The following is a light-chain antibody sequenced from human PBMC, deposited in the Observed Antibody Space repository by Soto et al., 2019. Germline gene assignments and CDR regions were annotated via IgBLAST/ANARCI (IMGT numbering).Light chain of an antibody. J-gene: IGKJ1*01. CDR3: QHFGSSPWT. CDR2: GAS. V-gene: IGKV3-20*01. Sequence: EIVLTQSPGTLSLSPGERATLSCRASQSVTSTYLAWYRQKPGQAPRLLIYGASSRATGIPDRFSGSVSGTDFTLTIRRLEPEDFAVYYCQHFGSSPWTFGQGTKVEIK. CDR1: QSVTSTY.